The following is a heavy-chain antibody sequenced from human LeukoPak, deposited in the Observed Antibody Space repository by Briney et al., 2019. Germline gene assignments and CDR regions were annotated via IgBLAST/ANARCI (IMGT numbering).Heavy chain of an antibody. D-gene: IGHD3-22*01. CDR1: GGSISSGSYY. Sequence: PSQTLSLTCTVSGGSISSGSYYWSWIWQPAGKGLEWIGRIYTSGSTNYNPSLKSRVTISVDTSKNQFSLKLSSVTAADTAVYYCASHDSSGYMPWIDYWGQGTLVTVSS. J-gene: IGHJ4*02. CDR3: ASHDSSGYMPWIDY. V-gene: IGHV4-61*02. CDR2: IYTSGST.